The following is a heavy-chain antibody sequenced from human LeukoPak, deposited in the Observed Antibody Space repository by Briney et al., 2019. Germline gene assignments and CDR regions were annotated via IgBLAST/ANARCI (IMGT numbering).Heavy chain of an antibody. Sequence: SETLSLTCTVSGGSIRNYYWSWIRQPPGKQLEWIGYIYHSGSTNYNPSLKSRVTISVDTSKDQFSLKLTSVTAADTAVYYCARGTGVLYYYYYYMDVWGKGTTVTVSS. CDR1: GGSIRNYY. CDR2: IYHSGST. V-gene: IGHV4-59*01. D-gene: IGHD3/OR15-3a*01. J-gene: IGHJ6*03. CDR3: ARGTGVLYYYYYYMDV.